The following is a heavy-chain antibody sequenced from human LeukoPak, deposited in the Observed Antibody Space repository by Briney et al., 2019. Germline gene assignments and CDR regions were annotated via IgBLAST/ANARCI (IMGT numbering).Heavy chain of an antibody. D-gene: IGHD3-22*01. CDR1: GGSISSYY. J-gene: IGHJ4*02. CDR2: ISDIGSI. V-gene: IGHV4-59*12. CDR3: ASYYYDSSGYPGSDNYFDY. Sequence: SETLSLTCTVSGGSISSYYWSWIRQPPGKGLEWIAYISDIGSINYNPSLKSRVTISLDTSKNQFSLKLSSVTAADTAVYYCASYYYDSSGYPGSDNYFDYWGQGTLVTVSS.